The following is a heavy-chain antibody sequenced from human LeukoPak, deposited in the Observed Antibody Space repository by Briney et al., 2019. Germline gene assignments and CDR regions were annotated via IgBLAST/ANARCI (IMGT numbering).Heavy chain of an antibody. J-gene: IGHJ6*02. V-gene: IGHV4-61*02. D-gene: IGHD5-24*01. Sequence: SQTLSLTCTVSGGSISSGSYHWSWIRQPAGKGLEWIGRIYTSGSTNYNPSLKSRVTISVDTSKNQFSLKLSSVTAADTAVYYCARGRDGYNYYYYYGMDVWGQGTTVTVSS. CDR1: GGSISSGSYH. CDR3: ARGRDGYNYYYYYGMDV. CDR2: IYTSGST.